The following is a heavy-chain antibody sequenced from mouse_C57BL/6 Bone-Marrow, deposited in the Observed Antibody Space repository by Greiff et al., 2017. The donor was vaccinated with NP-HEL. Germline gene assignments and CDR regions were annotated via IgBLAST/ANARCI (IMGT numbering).Heavy chain of an antibody. Sequence: VQLQQSGPELVKPGASVKISCKASGYTFTDYYMNWVKQSHGKSLEWIGDINPNNGGTSYNQKFKGKATLTVDKSSSTAYMELRSLTSEDSAVYYCARGYDYDWYFDVWGTGTTVTVSS. D-gene: IGHD2-4*01. J-gene: IGHJ1*03. CDR1: GYTFTDYY. V-gene: IGHV1-26*01. CDR3: ARGYDYDWYFDV. CDR2: INPNNGGT.